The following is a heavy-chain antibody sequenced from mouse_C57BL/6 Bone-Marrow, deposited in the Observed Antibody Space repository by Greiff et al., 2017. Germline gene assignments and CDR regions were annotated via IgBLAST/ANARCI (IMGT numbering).Heavy chain of an antibody. CDR1: GYTFTNYW. J-gene: IGHJ4*01. D-gene: IGHD4-1*01. Sequence: QVQLQQSGAELVRPGTSVKMSCKASGYTFTNYWIGWAKQRPGHGLEWIGDIYPGGGCTNYNEKFKGKATLTADKSSSTAYMQFSSLTSEDSAIYYCARYWENAMDYWGQGTSVTVSS. V-gene: IGHV1-63*01. CDR3: ARYWENAMDY. CDR2: IYPGGGCT.